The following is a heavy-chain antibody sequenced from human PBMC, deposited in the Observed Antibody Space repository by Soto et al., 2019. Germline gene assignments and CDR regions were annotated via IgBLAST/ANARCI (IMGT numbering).Heavy chain of an antibody. V-gene: IGHV4-31*03. CDR1: GGSISSGAYY. Sequence: PSETLSLTCTVSGGSISSGAYYWSWIRQHPGKGLEWIGYIYYSESTNYNPSLKSRVAISVDTSESQFSLKLSSVTVADTAVYYCARSDSSGKTRYYFDYWGQATLVTSPQ. CDR3: ARSDSSGKTRYYFDY. J-gene: IGHJ4*02. CDR2: IYYSEST. D-gene: IGHD3-22*01.